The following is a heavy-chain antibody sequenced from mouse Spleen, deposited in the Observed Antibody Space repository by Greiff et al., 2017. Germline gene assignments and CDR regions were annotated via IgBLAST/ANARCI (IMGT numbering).Heavy chain of an antibody. CDR1: GYSITSGYY. CDR3: ARTPYFDY. Sequence: ESGPGLVKPSQSLSLTCSVTGYSITSGYYWNWIRQFPGNKLEWMGYISYDGSNNYNPSLKNRISITRDTSKNQFFLKLNSVTTEDTATYYCARTPYFDYWGQGTTLTVSS. J-gene: IGHJ2*01. V-gene: IGHV3-6*01. CDR2: ISYDGSN.